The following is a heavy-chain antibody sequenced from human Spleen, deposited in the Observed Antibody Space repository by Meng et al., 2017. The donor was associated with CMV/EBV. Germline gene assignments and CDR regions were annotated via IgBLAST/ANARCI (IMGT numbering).Heavy chain of an antibody. CDR3: ARYGDYYYYGMDV. J-gene: IGHJ6*02. CDR1: GASISSNNYY. V-gene: IGHV4-39*07. Sequence: GSLRLSCTVSGASISSNNYYWGWIRQPPGKGLEWIGSIYYDGSTHYNPSLRSRVTISIDSSKNRFSLKMRSVTVADTAVYYCARYGDYYYYGMDVWGQGTTVTVSS. CDR2: IYYDGST. D-gene: IGHD4-17*01.